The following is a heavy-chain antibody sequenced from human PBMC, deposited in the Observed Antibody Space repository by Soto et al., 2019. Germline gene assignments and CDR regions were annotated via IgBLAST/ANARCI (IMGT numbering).Heavy chain of an antibody. J-gene: IGHJ4*02. D-gene: IGHD6-13*01. Sequence: EVQLLESGGGLVQPGGSLRLSCAASGFTFSRNAMSWVRQAPGKGLEWVSGISGSGSSTYYADSVKGRFTISRDNSKNTLYLQMNSLRDEDTAVYYCAKDKYSSSEGFYFDHWGQGTLVTVSS. CDR1: GFTFSRNA. CDR3: AKDKYSSSEGFYFDH. V-gene: IGHV3-23*01. CDR2: ISGSGSST.